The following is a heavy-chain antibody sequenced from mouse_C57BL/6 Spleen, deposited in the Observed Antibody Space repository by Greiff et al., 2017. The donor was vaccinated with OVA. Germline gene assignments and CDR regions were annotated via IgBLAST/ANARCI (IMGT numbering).Heavy chain of an antibody. CDR3: ARIEGLDFDY. CDR2: IWWDDDK. CDR1: GFSLRTFGMG. D-gene: IGHD3-3*01. Sequence: QVTLKESGPGIFPPSPTLSLPCSFSGFSLRTFGMGLGFIRQPSGKGLEWLAHIWWDDDKYYNPALKSRLTISKDTSKNQVFLKIANVDTADTATYYCARIEGLDFDYWGQGTTLTVSS. V-gene: IGHV8-8*01. J-gene: IGHJ2*01.